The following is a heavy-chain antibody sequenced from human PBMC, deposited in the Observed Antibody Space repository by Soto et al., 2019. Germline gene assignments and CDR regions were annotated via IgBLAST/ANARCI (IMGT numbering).Heavy chain of an antibody. J-gene: IGHJ3*02. CDR2: ISYDGSNK. CDR3: AKGGVGSTSNAFDI. Sequence: GGSLRLSCAASGFTFRSYGMHWVRQAPGKGLEWVAVISYDGSNKFYADTVKGRFTISRDNSKNTLYLQMNSLRGEDTAVYNCAKGGVGSTSNAFDIWGQGTMVTVSS. V-gene: IGHV3-30*18. D-gene: IGHD1-26*01. CDR1: GFTFRSYG.